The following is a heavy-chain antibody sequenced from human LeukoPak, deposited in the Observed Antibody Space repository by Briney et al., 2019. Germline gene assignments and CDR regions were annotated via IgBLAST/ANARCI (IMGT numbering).Heavy chain of an antibody. CDR3: AKALYRVTTQSDY. J-gene: IGHJ4*02. D-gene: IGHD2-21*02. CDR2: ISDRSAGDST. CDR1: GFTFTAYA. Sequence: GGSLRLSCAASGFTFTAYAMSWVRQTPGKGLEWVSFISDRSAGDSTYYADSVRGRFTISRDSSASTLYLQMNSLRAEDTAVHYCAKALYRVTTQSDYWGQGTLVTVSS. V-gene: IGHV3-23*01.